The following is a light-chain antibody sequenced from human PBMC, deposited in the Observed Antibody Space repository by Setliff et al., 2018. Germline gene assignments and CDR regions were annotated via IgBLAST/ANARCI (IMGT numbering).Light chain of an antibody. V-gene: IGLV1-44*01. Sequence: QSVLTQPPSASGTPGQRVTISCSGSSSNIGSNTVNWYQQLPGTAPKLLIYSNNQRPSGVPDRFSGSKSGTSASLAISGLQSEDEADYYCVTWDANLSAYVFGTGTKVTVL. CDR2: SNN. J-gene: IGLJ1*01. CDR1: SSNIGSNT. CDR3: VTWDANLSAYV.